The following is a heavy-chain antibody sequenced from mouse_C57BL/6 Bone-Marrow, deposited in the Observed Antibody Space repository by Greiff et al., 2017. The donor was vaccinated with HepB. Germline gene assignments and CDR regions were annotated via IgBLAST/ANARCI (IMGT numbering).Heavy chain of an antibody. CDR1: GFSLTSYG. CDR2: IWSGGST. D-gene: IGHD1-1*01. V-gene: IGHV2-2*01. J-gene: IGHJ1*03. Sequence: VKLQESGPGLVQPSQSLSITCTVSGFSLTSYGVHWVRQSPGKGLEWLGVIWSGGSTDYNAAFISRLSISKDNSKSQVFFKMNSLQADDTAIYYCARSYYGSSYDWYFDVWGTGTTVTVSS. CDR3: ARSYYGSSYDWYFDV.